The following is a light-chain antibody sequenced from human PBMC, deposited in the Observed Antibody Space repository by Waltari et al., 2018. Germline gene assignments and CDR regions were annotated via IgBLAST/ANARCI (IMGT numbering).Light chain of an antibody. J-gene: IGKJ2*01. CDR3: QQVNTYPLYT. Sequence: AIQLTQSPSFLSASVGDRVTINCRASQGISSGLAWYQQKPGNPPQLLIYDTYSLKSGVPSRFSGSGSGTDFTLTIDSLQPEDFATYYCQQVNTYPLYTFGQGTKL. CDR1: QGISSG. CDR2: DTY. V-gene: IGKV1-13*02.